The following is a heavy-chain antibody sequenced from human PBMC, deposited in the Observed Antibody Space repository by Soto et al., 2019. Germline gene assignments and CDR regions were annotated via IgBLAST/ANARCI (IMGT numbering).Heavy chain of an antibody. CDR1: GFTFDDYG. J-gene: IGHJ6*02. D-gene: IGHD3-3*01. CDR3: ARERPEEQDTIFGVVSYGMDV. V-gene: IGHV3-20*04. Sequence: PGGSLRLSCAASGFTFDDYGMSWVRQAPGKGLEWVSGISRNGSSTDYADSVKGRFTISRDNAKNSLYLQMNSLRDEDTAVYYCARERPEEQDTIFGVVSYGMDVWGQGTTVPVSS. CDR2: ISRNGSST.